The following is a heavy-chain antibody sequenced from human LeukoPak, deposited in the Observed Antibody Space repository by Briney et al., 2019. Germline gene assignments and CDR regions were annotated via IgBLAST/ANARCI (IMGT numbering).Heavy chain of an antibody. CDR2: ISADGQVT. D-gene: IGHD3-10*01. V-gene: IGHV3-23*01. Sequence: PGGSLRLSCAGSGFALGTYAMSWVRQAPGMGLEWVSSISADGQVTSSADSAEGRFTVSRDNSKSPLYLQLNSLRAEDTATYYCARDPYNTILYRLAHWGQGTLVTVSS. CDR3: ARDPYNTILYRLAH. CDR1: GFALGTYA. J-gene: IGHJ4*02.